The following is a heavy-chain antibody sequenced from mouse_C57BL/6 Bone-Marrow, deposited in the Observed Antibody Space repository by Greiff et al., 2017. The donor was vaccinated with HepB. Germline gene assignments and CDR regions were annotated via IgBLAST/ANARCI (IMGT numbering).Heavy chain of an antibody. J-gene: IGHJ2*01. Sequence: EVKLVESGGGLVQPGGSLKLSCAASGFSFNTYAMNWVRQAPGKGLEWVARIRSKSNNYATYYADSVKDRFTISRDDSESMLYLQMNNLKTEDTAMYYCVRHEGYGTGFDYWGQGTTLTVSS. CDR3: VRHEGYGTGFDY. V-gene: IGHV10-1*01. CDR2: IRSKSNNYAT. CDR1: GFSFNTYA. D-gene: IGHD1-1*01.